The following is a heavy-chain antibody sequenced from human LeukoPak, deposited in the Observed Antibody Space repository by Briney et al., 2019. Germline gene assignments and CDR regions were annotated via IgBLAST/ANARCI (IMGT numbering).Heavy chain of an antibody. CDR2: INHSGST. D-gene: IGHD2-8*01. V-gene: IGHV4-34*01. CDR1: GGSFSGYY. J-gene: IGHJ5*02. CDR3: ARGASGVGFDP. Sequence: SENLSLTCAVYGGSFSGYYWSWIRQPPGKGLEWIGEINHSGSTNYNPSLKSRVTISVDTSKNQFSLKLSSVTAADTAVYYCARGASGVGFDPWGQGTLVTVSS.